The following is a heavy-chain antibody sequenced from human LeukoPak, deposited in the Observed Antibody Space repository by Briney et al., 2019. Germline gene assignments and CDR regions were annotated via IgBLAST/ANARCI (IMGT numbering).Heavy chain of an antibody. CDR1: GGSISSYY. J-gene: IGHJ6*03. CDR2: IYYSEST. D-gene: IGHD4-17*01. CDR3: ARAGYGYGDYYYYYYMDV. Sequence: PSETLSLTCTVSGGSISSYYWSWIRQPPGKGLEWIGYIYYSESTNYNPSLKSRVTISVDTSKNQFSLTLSSVTAADTAVYYCARAGYGYGDYYYYYYMDVWGKGTTVTVSS. V-gene: IGHV4-59*01.